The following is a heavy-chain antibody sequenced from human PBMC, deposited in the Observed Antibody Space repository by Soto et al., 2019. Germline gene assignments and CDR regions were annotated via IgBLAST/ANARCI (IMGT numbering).Heavy chain of an antibody. CDR3: AREPYGDSQYFDY. Sequence: APVKVSCEDSGYTITCYCISWARQAPGQGLEWMGWISAYNGNTNYAQKLQGRVTMTTDTSKNTIYLQANSLRAEDTAVYYCAREPYGDSQYFDYWGQGTPVTVSS. D-gene: IGHD2-21*02. CDR1: GYTITCYC. V-gene: IGHV1-18*01. J-gene: IGHJ4*02. CDR2: ISAYNGNT.